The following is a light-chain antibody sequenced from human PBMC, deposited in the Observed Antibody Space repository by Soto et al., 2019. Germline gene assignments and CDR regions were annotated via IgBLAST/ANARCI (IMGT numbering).Light chain of an antibody. J-gene: IGLJ3*02. CDR3: SSYTSISTVV. Sequence: QSALTQPASVSGSPGQSITISCTGTSNDVGGFNYVSWYQQHPGKAPKLMIYDVRNRPSGVSNRFSGSKSGNTASLIISGLQPEDEADYYCSSYTSISTVVFGGGTKVTDL. CDR2: DVR. V-gene: IGLV2-14*01. CDR1: SNDVGGFNY.